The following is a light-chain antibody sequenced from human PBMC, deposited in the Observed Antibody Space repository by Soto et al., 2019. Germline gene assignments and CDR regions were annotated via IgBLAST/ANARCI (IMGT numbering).Light chain of an antibody. Sequence: GVGVGVCCRASQSVSSKVVWYQQKPGQAPRLLIYSASSRATGIPDRFSGSGSGTDFTRTISRLEPEDLAVYYCQRYGGFGQGTKVDIK. J-gene: IGKJ1*01. V-gene: IGKV3-20*01. CDR1: QSVSSK. CDR2: SAS. CDR3: QRYGG.